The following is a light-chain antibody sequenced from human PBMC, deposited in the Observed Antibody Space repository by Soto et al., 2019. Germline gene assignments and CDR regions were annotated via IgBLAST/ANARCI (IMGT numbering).Light chain of an antibody. CDR2: RGN. J-gene: IGLJ1*01. CDR3: QAWDSSIHYV. CDR1: KLGNKF. Sequence: SYELTQPPSVSVSPGQTARITCSGDKLGNKFPFWYQVKPGQSPVLVIYRGNNRPSGIPERFSGSSSGNTATLTISGTQAMDEADYYCQAWDSSIHYVFGTGTKVTVL. V-gene: IGLV3-1*01.